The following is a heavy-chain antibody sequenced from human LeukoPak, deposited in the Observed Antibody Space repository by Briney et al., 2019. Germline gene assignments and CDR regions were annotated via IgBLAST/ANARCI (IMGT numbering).Heavy chain of an antibody. CDR2: ISGSGGST. Sequence: GGSLRLSCAASGFTFSSYAMSWVRQAPGKGLEWASAISGSGGSTYYADSVKGRFTISRDNSKNTLYLQMNSLRAEDTAVYYCAKGVVANPKSRYFDLWGRGTLVTVSS. CDR3: AKGVVANPKSRYFDL. D-gene: IGHD2-21*01. V-gene: IGHV3-23*01. J-gene: IGHJ2*01. CDR1: GFTFSSYA.